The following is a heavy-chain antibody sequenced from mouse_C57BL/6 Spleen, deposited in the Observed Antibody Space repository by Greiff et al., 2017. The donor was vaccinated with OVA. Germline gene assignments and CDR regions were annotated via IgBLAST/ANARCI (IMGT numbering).Heavy chain of an antibody. J-gene: IGHJ2*01. CDR3: ARWGTTVVACDY. Sequence: QVQLQQPGAELVKPGASVKMSCKASGYTFTSYWITWVKQRPGQGLEWIGDIYPGSGSTNYNEKFKSKATLTVDTSSSTAYMQLSSLTSEDSAVYYCARWGTTVVACDYGGQGTTLTVSS. CDR1: GYTFTSYW. V-gene: IGHV1-55*01. CDR2: IYPGSGST. D-gene: IGHD1-1*01.